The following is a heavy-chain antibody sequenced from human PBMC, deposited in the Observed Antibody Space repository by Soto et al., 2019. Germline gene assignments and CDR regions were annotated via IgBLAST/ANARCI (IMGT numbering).Heavy chain of an antibody. J-gene: IGHJ4*02. V-gene: IGHV1-8*01. CDR1: GYTFTSYD. CDR2: MNPNCGNT. CDR3: ARGLHPAGIFSNFDS. Sequence: QVQLVQSGAEVKKPGASVKVSCKASGYTFTSYDINWVRQAPGQGLEWMGWMNPNCGNTGDARKFLGRNAMTRDTSTCTAYMGLRSLRSDDMGVYYCARGLHPAGIFSNFDSWGQGTLVTISS. D-gene: IGHD6-13*01.